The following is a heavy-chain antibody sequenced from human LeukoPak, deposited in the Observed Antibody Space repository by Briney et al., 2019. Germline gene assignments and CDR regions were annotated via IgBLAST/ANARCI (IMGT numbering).Heavy chain of an antibody. CDR1: GFTFSSYW. D-gene: IGHD3-3*01. V-gene: IGHV3-7*01. CDR3: AKEGFFD. CDR2: IKQDGSEK. J-gene: IGHJ4*02. Sequence: HAGGSLRLSCAASGFTFSSYWMTWVRQAPGKGLEWVASIKQDGSEKYYADSVKGRFTISRDNSKNTLYLQMNSLRAEDTAVYYCAKEGFFDWGQGTLVTVSS.